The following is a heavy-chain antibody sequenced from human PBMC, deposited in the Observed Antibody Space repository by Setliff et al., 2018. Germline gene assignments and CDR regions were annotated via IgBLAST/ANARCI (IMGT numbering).Heavy chain of an antibody. V-gene: IGHV4-39*07. Sequence: SETLSLTCTVSGASVSGNSYYWGWIRQPPGKGLEWIARTYYSGNTYYNPSLKSRVTISVDTSKNQFSLKLTSVTAADTAVYYCARAPRYFDPTGSYFDFWGQGTLVTVSS. CDR1: GASVSGNSYY. CDR3: ARAPRYFDPTGSYFDF. D-gene: IGHD3-22*01. CDR2: TYYSGNT. J-gene: IGHJ4*02.